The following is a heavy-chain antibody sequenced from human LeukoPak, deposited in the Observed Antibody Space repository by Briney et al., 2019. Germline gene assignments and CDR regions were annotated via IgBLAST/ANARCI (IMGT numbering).Heavy chain of an antibody. V-gene: IGHV3-33*01. J-gene: IGHJ4*02. CDR1: GFTLNRNG. CDR3: ARGYYPDY. Sequence: PGRSLRLSCAASGFTLNRNGMNWVRQAPGKGLEWVALIWFDGSKEYYADSVKGRFTVSRDNSKNMLYLQMNSLRAEDTAVYYCARGYYPDYWGQGTLVTVSS. CDR2: IWFDGSKE. D-gene: IGHD3-22*01.